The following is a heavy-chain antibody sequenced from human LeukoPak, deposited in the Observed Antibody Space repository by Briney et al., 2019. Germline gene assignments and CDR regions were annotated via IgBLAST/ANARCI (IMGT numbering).Heavy chain of an antibody. Sequence: PGGSLRLSCAASGFTFSSYWMSWVRQAPGKGLEWVANIKQDESEKYYVDSVKGRFTISRDNAKNSLYLQMNSLRAEDTAVYYCARDRRYYGSGVSIDYWGQGTLVTVSS. V-gene: IGHV3-7*01. CDR1: GFTFSSYW. D-gene: IGHD3-10*01. CDR2: IKQDESEK. CDR3: ARDRRYYGSGVSIDY. J-gene: IGHJ4*02.